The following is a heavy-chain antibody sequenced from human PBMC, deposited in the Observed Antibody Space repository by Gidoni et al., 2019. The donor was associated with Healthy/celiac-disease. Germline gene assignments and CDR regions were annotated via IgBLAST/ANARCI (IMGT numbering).Heavy chain of an antibody. CDR3: ARSKAMVRGDYYYGMDV. Sequence: QVQLVQSGAEVKQPGSSVKISCKASGGTLSSYPISWVRQAPGQGLEWMGRIIPILGIANYAQKFQGRVTITADKSTSTAYMELSSLRSEDTAVYYCARSKAMVRGDYYYGMDVWGQGTTVTVSS. J-gene: IGHJ6*02. CDR2: IIPILGIA. CDR1: GGTLSSYP. D-gene: IGHD3-10*01. V-gene: IGHV1-69*02.